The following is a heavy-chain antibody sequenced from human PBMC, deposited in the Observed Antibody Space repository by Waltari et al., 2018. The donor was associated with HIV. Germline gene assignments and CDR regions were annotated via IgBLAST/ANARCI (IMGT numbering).Heavy chain of an antibody. D-gene: IGHD4-17*01. J-gene: IGHJ4*02. CDR2: IYYSGST. CDR3: AREVMGYGFDY. CDR1: GGSIISFY. Sequence: QVQLQESGPGLVKPSETLSLTCTVSGGSIISFYWRWIRQPPGMGLEWIGYIYYSGSTNYNPSLKSRVTISVDTSKNQFSLRLKSVTAADTAVYYCAREVMGYGFDYWGQGTLVTVSS. V-gene: IGHV4-59*01.